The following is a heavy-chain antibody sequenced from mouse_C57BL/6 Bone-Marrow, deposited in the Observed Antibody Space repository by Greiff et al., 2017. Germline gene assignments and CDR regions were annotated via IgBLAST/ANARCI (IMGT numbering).Heavy chain of an antibody. D-gene: IGHD3-3*01. J-gene: IGHJ2*01. CDR1: GFNIKDDY. CDR2: IDPENGDT. CDR3: TGGRESYFDY. V-gene: IGHV14-4*01. Sequence: VQLQQSGAELVRPGASVKLSCAASGFNIKDDYMHWVKQRPEQGLEWIGWIDPENGDTEYASKFQGKATITADTSSNTAYLQRSSLTSEDTAVYYCTGGRESYFDYWGQGTTLTVSS.